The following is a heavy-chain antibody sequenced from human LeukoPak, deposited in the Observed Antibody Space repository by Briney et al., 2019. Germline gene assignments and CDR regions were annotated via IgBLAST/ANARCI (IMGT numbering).Heavy chain of an antibody. CDR2: IRYDGSNK. D-gene: IGHD5-18*01. CDR1: GFTFSSYG. J-gene: IGHJ4*02. V-gene: IGHV3-30*02. CDR3: AKERGYSYGFDY. Sequence: PGGSPRLSCAASGFTFSSYGMHWVRQAPGKGLEWVAFIRYDGSNKYYADSVKGRFTISRDNSKNTLYLQMNSLRAEDTAVYCCAKERGYSYGFDYWGQGTLVTVSS.